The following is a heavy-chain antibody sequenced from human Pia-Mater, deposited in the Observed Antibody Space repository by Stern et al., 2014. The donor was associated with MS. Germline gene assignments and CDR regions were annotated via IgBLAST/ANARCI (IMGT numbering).Heavy chain of an antibody. CDR1: GYNFRNYA. J-gene: IGHJ5*02. V-gene: IGHV7-4-1*02. D-gene: IGHD2-8*01. CDR2: INTNPGKP. CDR3: ASRGAGEFGVSPTGS. Sequence: VQLVESGSELKKPGASVKVSCKASGYNFRNYAMNWVRQAPGQGLEWMGWINTNPGKPLYAQGFTGRFVFSLDPSVSTAYLQISSLKTEDTAVYYCASRGAGEFGVSPTGSWGQGTLVTVSS.